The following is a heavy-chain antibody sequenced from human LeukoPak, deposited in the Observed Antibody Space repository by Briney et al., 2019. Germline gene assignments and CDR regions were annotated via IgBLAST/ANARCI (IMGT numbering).Heavy chain of an antibody. CDR3: AREGLSYDY. J-gene: IGHJ4*02. D-gene: IGHD3-10*01. Sequence: GGSLRLSCAASGFTFSSHAMHWVRQAPGKGLEYVSAISSNGGSTYYANSVKGRFAISRDNSKNTLYLQMGSLRAEDMAVYYCAREGLSYDYWGQGTLVTVSS. CDR2: ISSNGGST. CDR1: GFTFSSHA. V-gene: IGHV3-64*01.